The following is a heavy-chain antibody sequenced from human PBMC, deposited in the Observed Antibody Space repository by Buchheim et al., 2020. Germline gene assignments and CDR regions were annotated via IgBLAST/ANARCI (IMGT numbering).Heavy chain of an antibody. Sequence: EVQLVESGGGLVQPGGSLRLSCAASGFTFSSYWMSWVRQAPGKGLEWVANIKQDGSEKYYVDSVKGRFTISRDNAKNSLYLQMNSLRAEDTAVYYCARGPTRGYSYGYYYFDYWGQGTL. CDR2: IKQDGSEK. D-gene: IGHD5-18*01. CDR3: ARGPTRGYSYGYYYFDY. CDR1: GFTFSSYW. J-gene: IGHJ4*02. V-gene: IGHV3-7*01.